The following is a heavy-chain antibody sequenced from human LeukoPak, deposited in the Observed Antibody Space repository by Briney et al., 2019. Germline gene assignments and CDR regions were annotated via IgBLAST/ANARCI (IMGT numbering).Heavy chain of an antibody. V-gene: IGHV4-4*07. Sequence: KPSETLSLTCSVSGDSIRNYFWSWIRQPAGKGLEWIGRIYTSGSIDYKPSLRSRVTMSVDTSRNQFSLKLTSVTAADTAVYYCSRESGAFCPFGYWGQGTLVIVPS. D-gene: IGHD1-26*01. CDR3: SRESGAFCPFGY. CDR2: IYTSGSI. CDR1: GDSIRNYF. J-gene: IGHJ4*02.